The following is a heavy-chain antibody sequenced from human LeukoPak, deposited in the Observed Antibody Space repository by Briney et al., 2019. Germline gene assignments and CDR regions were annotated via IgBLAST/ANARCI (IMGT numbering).Heavy chain of an antibody. Sequence: ASVKVSCKASGYTFTSYGISWVRRAPGQGLEWMGWISAYNGNTNYAQKLQGRVTMTTDTSTSTAYMELRSLRSDDTAVYYCARDNYDILTGYQFDYWGQGTLVTVSS. CDR3: ARDNYDILTGYQFDY. V-gene: IGHV1-18*01. CDR2: ISAYNGNT. D-gene: IGHD3-9*01. CDR1: GYTFTSYG. J-gene: IGHJ4*02.